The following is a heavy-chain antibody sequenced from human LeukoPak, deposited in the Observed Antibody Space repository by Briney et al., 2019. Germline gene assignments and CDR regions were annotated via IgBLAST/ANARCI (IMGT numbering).Heavy chain of an antibody. J-gene: IGHJ3*02. CDR3: ARDTHEYGSGSYYDDTFDS. CDR2: MHHSGKA. D-gene: IGHD3-10*01. CDR1: GGSMIDHY. Sequence: SETLSLTCTVSGGSMIDHYWSWVRQPPGKGLEWVGYMHHSGKANSNPSLKSRVTISVDTSKNQVSLKLSSVTAADTAVYYCARDTHEYGSGSYYDDTFDSWGQGTLVTVSS. V-gene: IGHV4-59*11.